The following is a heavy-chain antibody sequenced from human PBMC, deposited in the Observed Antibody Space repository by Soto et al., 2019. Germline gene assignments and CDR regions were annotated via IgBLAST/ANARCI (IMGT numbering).Heavy chain of an antibody. V-gene: IGHV1-46*01. Sequence: GSLKVSFQASGYSFTAYYIHWVRQAPGQGLEWMGIINPSVGNTRYTQNFQGRVTMTRDTSTNSVYLELSSLRSDDTAVYYCAKSILTGHEYYYGMDVWGQGTTVTVSS. CDR2: INPSVGNT. CDR3: AKSILTGHEYYYGMDV. CDR1: GYSFTAYY. D-gene: IGHD3-9*01. J-gene: IGHJ6*02.